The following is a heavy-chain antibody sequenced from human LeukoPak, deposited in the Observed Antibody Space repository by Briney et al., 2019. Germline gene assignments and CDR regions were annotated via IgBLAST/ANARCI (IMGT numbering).Heavy chain of an antibody. D-gene: IGHD4-17*01. CDR1: GFMFSQHT. CDR3: AKMTTVTTGGD. J-gene: IGHJ4*02. CDR2: ISGSGDAT. V-gene: IGHV3-23*01. Sequence: GGSLRLSCAVSGFMFSQHTMSWVRQAPGKRLEWVSSISGSGDATRYADSVMGRFTISRDNAKNTLSLQMNSLRAEDTAVYYCAKMTTVTTGGDWGQGTLVTVSS.